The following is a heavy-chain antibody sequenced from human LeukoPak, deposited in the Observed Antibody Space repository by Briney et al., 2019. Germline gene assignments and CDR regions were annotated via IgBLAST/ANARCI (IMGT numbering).Heavy chain of an antibody. Sequence: GGSLTLSCSPSGFTLWVYSMKGVRAAPGKGLEWISYIGIDSGNTNYAGAVKGRFTTSGDKAKNSLYLQMTSLRVEDTAVYYCARDYKYAFDNWGQGTLVTVSS. D-gene: IGHD5-24*01. CDR3: ARDYKYAFDN. CDR2: IGIDSGNT. CDR1: GFTLWVYS. J-gene: IGHJ4*02. V-gene: IGHV3-48*01.